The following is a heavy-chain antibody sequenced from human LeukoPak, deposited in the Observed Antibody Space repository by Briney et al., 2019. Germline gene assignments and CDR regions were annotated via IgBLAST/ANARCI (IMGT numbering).Heavy chain of an antibody. CDR1: GFTVSSNY. CDR2: IYSGGST. D-gene: IGHD2-2*01. Sequence: GGSLRLSCAASGFTVSSNYMSWVRQAPGKGLEWVSVIYSGGSTYYADSVKGRFTISRDNSKNTLYLQMNSLRAEGTAVYYCARGSSTSPPHTYGYVYWGQGTLVTVSS. V-gene: IGHV3-66*01. CDR3: ARGSSTSPPHTYGYVY. J-gene: IGHJ4*02.